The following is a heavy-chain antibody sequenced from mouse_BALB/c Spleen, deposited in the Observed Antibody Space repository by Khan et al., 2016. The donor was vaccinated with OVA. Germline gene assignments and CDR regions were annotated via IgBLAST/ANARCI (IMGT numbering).Heavy chain of an antibody. Sequence: QVQLKQSGPGLVAPSQSLSLTCTVSGFSLTSYCVHWVRQPPGKGLEWLGVIWAGGSTNYTSSLMSRLSIIKDNSKSPVFVKMNSQQTNDTAMDYCARLEDIWGQGTTLTVSS. D-gene: IGHD1-3*01. CDR1: GFSLTSYC. J-gene: IGHJ2*01. CDR2: IWAGGST. CDR3: ARLEDI. V-gene: IGHV2-9*02.